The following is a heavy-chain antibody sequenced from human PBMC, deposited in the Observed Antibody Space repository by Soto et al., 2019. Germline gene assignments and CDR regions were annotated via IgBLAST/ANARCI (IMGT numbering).Heavy chain of an antibody. D-gene: IGHD1-26*01. Sequence: QVQLVESGGAVVQPGRSLRLSCAASGFTFSNYGMHWARQAPGKGLEWVAAILYAGSNKYYADSVKGRFTISRDNSKNTLYLQMNSLRAEDTAVYYCAGGTYYFYYCGQGTLVTVSS. V-gene: IGHV3-33*01. J-gene: IGHJ4*02. CDR1: GFTFSNYG. CDR3: AGGTYYFYY. CDR2: ILYAGSNK.